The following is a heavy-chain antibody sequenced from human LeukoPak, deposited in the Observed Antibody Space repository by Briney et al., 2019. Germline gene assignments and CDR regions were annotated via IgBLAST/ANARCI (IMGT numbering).Heavy chain of an antibody. CDR1: GYTFTSYD. Sequence: ASVKVSCKASGYTFTSYDINWVRQATGQGLEWMGWMNPNSGNTGYAQKFQGRVTITADKSTSTAYMELSSLRSEDTAVYYCARDAPRSGSIARFDYWGQGTLVTVSS. V-gene: IGHV1-8*01. CDR3: ARDAPRSGSIARFDY. D-gene: IGHD3-3*01. J-gene: IGHJ4*02. CDR2: MNPNSGNT.